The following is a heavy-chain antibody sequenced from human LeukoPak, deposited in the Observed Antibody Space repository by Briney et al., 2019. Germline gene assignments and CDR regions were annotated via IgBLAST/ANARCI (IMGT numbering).Heavy chain of an antibody. CDR2: ISGNGDST. Sequence: GGSLRLSCAASGFTFRRYDMSWVRQAPGKGLEWVSAISGNGDSTYYVDSVKGRFTISRDNSKNTLYLQMNSLRAEDTAVYYCAKRDSSGSYYFDFWGQGTLVTVSS. D-gene: IGHD3-22*01. J-gene: IGHJ4*02. CDR3: AKRDSSGSYYFDF. CDR1: GFTFRRYD. V-gene: IGHV3-23*01.